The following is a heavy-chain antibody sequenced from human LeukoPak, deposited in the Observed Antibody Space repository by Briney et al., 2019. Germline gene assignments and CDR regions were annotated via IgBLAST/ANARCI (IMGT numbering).Heavy chain of an antibody. CDR1: GYTFTSYH. V-gene: IGHV1-46*01. J-gene: IGHJ4*02. D-gene: IGHD1-26*01. CDR2: INPSGGST. CDR3: ARELSPSGNYDC. Sequence: ASVKVSCKASGYTFTSYHMHWVRQAPGQGVEWMGIINPSGGSTRYAQKFQGRVTVTRDTSTSTVYMELSSLRSEDTAVYYCARELSPSGNYDCWGQGTLVTVSS.